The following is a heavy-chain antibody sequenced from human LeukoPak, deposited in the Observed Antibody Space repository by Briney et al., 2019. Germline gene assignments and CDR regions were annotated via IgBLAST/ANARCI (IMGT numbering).Heavy chain of an antibody. CDR2: INPNSGGT. V-gene: IGHV1-2*02. D-gene: IGHD2-15*01. CDR1: GYTFTSYG. J-gene: IGHJ5*02. CDR3: ARGRPDAMLRWFDP. Sequence: ASVKVSCKASGYTFTSYGISWVRQAPGQGLEWMGWINPNSGGTNFAQKFQGRVTMTRDTSISTAYMELSSLKSDDTAVYYCARGRPDAMLRWFDPWGQGTLVTVSS.